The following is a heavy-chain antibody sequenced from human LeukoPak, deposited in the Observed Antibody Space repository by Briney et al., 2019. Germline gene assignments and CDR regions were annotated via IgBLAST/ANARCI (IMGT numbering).Heavy chain of an antibody. CDR3: ARQISDYYYYYIDV. D-gene: IGHD3-10*01. Sequence: GSLRLSCVASGFTFSSSTMNWVRQPPGKGLEWIGTIYYSGTTYYNPSLESRVTISEDMSKNQFSLTLRSVTAADTAVYYCARQISDYYYYYIDVWGKGTTVTVSS. V-gene: IGHV4-59*08. CDR2: IYYSGTT. J-gene: IGHJ6*03. CDR1: GFTFSSST.